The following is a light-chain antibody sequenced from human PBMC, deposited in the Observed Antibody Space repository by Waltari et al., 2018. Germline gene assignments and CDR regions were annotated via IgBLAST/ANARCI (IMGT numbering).Light chain of an antibody. CDR1: QSVSSSY. V-gene: IGKV3-20*01. Sequence: EIVLTQSQGTLSLSPGERATLYCRASQSVSSSYLAWYQQKPGQAPRLLIYGASSRATGIPDTFSGSGSGTDFTLTISRLEPEDFAVYYCQHYGGSPPITFGQGTRLQIK. CDR3: QHYGGSPPIT. J-gene: IGKJ5*01. CDR2: GAS.